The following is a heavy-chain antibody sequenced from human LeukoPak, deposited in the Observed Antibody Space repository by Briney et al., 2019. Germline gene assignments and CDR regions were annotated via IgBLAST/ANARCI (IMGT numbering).Heavy chain of an antibody. CDR2: IYYSGST. D-gene: IGHD5-18*01. J-gene: IGHJ4*02. Sequence: SETLSLTCTVSGGSISSYYWSWIRQPPGKGLEWIGYIYYSGSTNYNPSLKSRVTISVDTSKNQFSLKLSSVTAADTAVDYCARSGYSYGGNYFDYWGQGTLVTVSS. V-gene: IGHV4-59*01. CDR1: GGSISSYY. CDR3: ARSGYSYGGNYFDY.